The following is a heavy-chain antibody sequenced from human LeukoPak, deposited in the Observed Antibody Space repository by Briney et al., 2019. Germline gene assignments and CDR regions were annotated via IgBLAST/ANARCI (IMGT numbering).Heavy chain of an antibody. D-gene: IGHD3-10*01. J-gene: IGHJ4*02. CDR3: ASLGDFFGSGSYAPFDY. V-gene: IGHV1-2*02. CDR2: INPNTGGT. Sequence: ASVTVSYKASGYTFTGFYMHWVRQAPGQGLEWMGWINPNTGGTNYAQKLQGRVTMTRDTSITTAYMELSRLTSDDTAVYYCASLGDFFGSGSYAPFDYWGQGRLVTVSS. CDR1: GYTFTGFY.